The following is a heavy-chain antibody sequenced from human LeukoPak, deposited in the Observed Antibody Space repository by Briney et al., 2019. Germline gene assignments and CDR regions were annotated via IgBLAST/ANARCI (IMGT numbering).Heavy chain of an antibody. CDR3: ARHGRSLYGGNSGDAFDI. D-gene: IGHD4-23*01. J-gene: IGHJ3*02. CDR2: INHSGST. V-gene: IGHV4-34*01. Sequence: PSETLSLTCAVYGGSFSGYYWSWIRQPPGKGLEWIGEINHSGSTNYNPSLKSRVTISVDTSKNQFSLKLSSVTAADTAVYYCARHGRSLYGGNSGDAFDIWGQGTMVTVSS. CDR1: GGSFSGYY.